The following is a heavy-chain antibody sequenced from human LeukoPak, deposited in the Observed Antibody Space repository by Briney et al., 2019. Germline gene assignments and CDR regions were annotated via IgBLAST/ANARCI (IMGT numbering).Heavy chain of an antibody. D-gene: IGHD2-2*01. CDR3: ARQSCSSTSCYAGTSYYYYYGMDV. V-gene: IGHV5-51*01. J-gene: IGHJ6*02. CDR1: GYSFTSYW. CDR2: IYPGDSDT. Sequence: GESLKISCKGSGYSFTSYWIGWVRQMPGKGLEWMGIIYPGDSDTRYSPSFQGQVTISADKSISTAYLQWSSLKASDTAMYYCARQSCSSTSCYAGTSYYYYYGMDVWGQGTTVTVSS.